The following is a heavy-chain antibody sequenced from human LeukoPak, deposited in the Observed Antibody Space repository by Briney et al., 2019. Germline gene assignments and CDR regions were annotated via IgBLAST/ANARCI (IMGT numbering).Heavy chain of an antibody. V-gene: IGHV3-53*01. CDR2: IYSDGST. J-gene: IGHJ5*02. CDR3: ARAASRYYNWFDP. Sequence: GGSLRLSCAASGFSVSSNYMSWVRQAPGKGLEWVSVIYSDGSTYYADSVKGRFTISRDNSKNTLYLQMNSLRAEDTAVYYCARAASRYYNWFDPWGQGTLVTVSS. D-gene: IGHD1-14*01. CDR1: GFSVSSNY.